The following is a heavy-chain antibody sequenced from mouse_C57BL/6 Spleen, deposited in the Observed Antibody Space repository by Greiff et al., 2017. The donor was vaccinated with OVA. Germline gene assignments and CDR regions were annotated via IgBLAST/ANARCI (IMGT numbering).Heavy chain of an antibody. Sequence: VQLQQSGAELVRPGASVTLSCKASGYTFTDYEMHWVKQTPVHGLEWIGAIDPETGGTAYNQKFKGKAILTADKSSSTAYMELRSLTSEDSAVYYCARGGLLQRGLDYWGQGTTLTVSS. CDR2: IDPETGGT. J-gene: IGHJ2*01. CDR1: GYTFTDYE. D-gene: IGHD2-3*01. CDR3: ARGGLLQRGLDY. V-gene: IGHV1-15*01.